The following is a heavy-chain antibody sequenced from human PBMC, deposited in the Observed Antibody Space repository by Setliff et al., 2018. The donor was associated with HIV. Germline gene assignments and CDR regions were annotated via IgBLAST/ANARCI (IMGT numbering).Heavy chain of an antibody. V-gene: IGHV4-38-2*02. J-gene: IGHJ6*02. D-gene: IGHD6-25*01. CDR3: ARDKRASFDGLDV. Sequence: SETLSLTCTVSGYSISSGYHWGWIRQPPGKGLEWIGNIYYNGSTYCNPSLKSRVTISVDTSKNQFSLNLSSVTAADTAVYYCARDKRASFDGLDVWGQGTTVTVS. CDR2: IYYNGST. CDR1: GYSISSGYH.